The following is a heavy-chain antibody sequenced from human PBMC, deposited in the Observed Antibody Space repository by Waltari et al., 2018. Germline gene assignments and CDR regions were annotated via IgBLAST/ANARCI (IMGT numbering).Heavy chain of an antibody. Sequence: QVKKPGSSVKVSCKASGGTFSSYAISWVRQAPGQGLEWMGRIIPIFGTANYAQKFQGRVTITADKATSTAYMELSSLRSEDTAVYYCATETGTTGRGGYWGQGTLVTVSS. J-gene: IGHJ4*02. V-gene: IGHV1-69*06. D-gene: IGHD1-7*01. CDR1: GGTFSSYA. CDR2: IIPIFGTA. CDR3: ATETGTTGRGGY.